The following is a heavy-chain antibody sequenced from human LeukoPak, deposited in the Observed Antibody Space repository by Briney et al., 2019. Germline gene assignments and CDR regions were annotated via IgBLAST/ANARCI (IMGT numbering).Heavy chain of an antibody. D-gene: IGHD2-15*01. CDR2: ISRSGGTT. CDR3: AKRGGTESFYYFYYMDV. V-gene: IGHV3-23*01. Sequence: PGGSLRLSCAASGFTFSSYDMTWVRQTPGKGLEWVALISRSGGTTYYADSVKGRFTISRDNSKNTLYLQMNSLRAKDTAEYYCAKRGGTESFYYFYYMDVWGKGTTVTASS. CDR1: GFTFSSYD. J-gene: IGHJ6*03.